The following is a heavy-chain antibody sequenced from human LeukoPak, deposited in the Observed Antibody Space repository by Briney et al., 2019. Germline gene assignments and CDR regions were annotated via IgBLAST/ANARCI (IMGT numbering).Heavy chain of an antibody. CDR2: IFYSGST. V-gene: IGHV4-59*12. D-gene: IGHD1-26*01. CDR3: ARVGGPYNYYYMDV. CDR1: GGSISSYY. J-gene: IGHJ6*03. Sequence: SETLSLTCTVSGGSISSYYWSWIRQPPGKGLEWIGYIFYSGSTNYNPSLKSRVTISVDTSKNQFSLRLSSVTAADTAVYNCARVGGPYNYYYMDVWGKGTTVTVAS.